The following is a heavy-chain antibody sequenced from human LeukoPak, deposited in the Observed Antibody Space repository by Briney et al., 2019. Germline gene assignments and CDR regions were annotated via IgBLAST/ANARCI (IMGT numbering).Heavy chain of an antibody. CDR3: ARSHFPYYDFWSGYRALYYYYYYMDV. CDR1: GFTFSSYA. D-gene: IGHD3-3*01. CDR2: ISSNGGST. J-gene: IGHJ6*03. Sequence: GGSLRLSCAASGFTFSSYAMHWVRQAPGKGLEYVSAISSNGGSTYYANSVKGRFTISRDNSKNTLYLQMGSLRAEDMAVYYCARSHFPYYDFWSGYRALYYYYYYMDVWGKGTTVTVSS. V-gene: IGHV3-64*01.